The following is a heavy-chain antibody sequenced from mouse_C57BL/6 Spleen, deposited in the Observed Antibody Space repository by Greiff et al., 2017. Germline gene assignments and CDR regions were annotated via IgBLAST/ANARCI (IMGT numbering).Heavy chain of an antibody. J-gene: IGHJ1*03. D-gene: IGHD1-1*01. CDR1: GYAFSSSW. CDR2: IYPGDGDT. Sequence: QVQLQQSGPELVKPGASVKISCKASGYAFSSSWMNWVKQRPGKGLEWIGRIYPGDGDTNYNGKFKGKATLTADKSSSTAYMQLSSLTSEDSAVYFCARSPSYYGSIYWYFDVWGTGTTVTVSS. V-gene: IGHV1-82*01. CDR3: ARSPSYYGSIYWYFDV.